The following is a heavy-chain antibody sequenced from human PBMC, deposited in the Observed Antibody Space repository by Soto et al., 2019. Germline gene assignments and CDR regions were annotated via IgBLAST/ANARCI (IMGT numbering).Heavy chain of an antibody. Sequence: GGSLRLSCAASGFTFSSYAMHWVRQAPGKGLEWVAVISYDGSNKYYADSVKGRFTISRDNSKNTLYLQMNSLRAEDTAVYYCARPYYDFWSGYYPAYYYGMDVWGQGTTVTVS. CDR3: ARPYYDFWSGYYPAYYYGMDV. D-gene: IGHD3-3*01. V-gene: IGHV3-30-3*01. CDR2: ISYDGSNK. J-gene: IGHJ6*02. CDR1: GFTFSSYA.